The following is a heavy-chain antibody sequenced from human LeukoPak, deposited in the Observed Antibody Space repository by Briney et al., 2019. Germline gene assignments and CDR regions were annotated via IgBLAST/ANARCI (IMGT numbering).Heavy chain of an antibody. Sequence: SETLSLTCAVYGGSFSGYYWSWIRQPPGKGLEWIGEINHSGSTNYNPSLKSRVTISVDTSKNQFSLKLSSVTAADTAVYYCARERGTTPVLRYFDWLLTYYFDYWGQGTLVTVSS. CDR1: GGSFSGYY. J-gene: IGHJ4*02. V-gene: IGHV4-34*01. CDR3: ARERGTTPVLRYFDWLLTYYFDY. CDR2: INHSGST. D-gene: IGHD3-9*01.